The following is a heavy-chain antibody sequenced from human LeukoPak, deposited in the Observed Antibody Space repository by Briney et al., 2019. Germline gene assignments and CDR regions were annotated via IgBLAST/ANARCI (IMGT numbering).Heavy chain of an antibody. CDR3: ARVDWYEGLDY. D-gene: IGHD2-21*01. V-gene: IGHV4-4*02. CDR2: IYHSGST. CDR1: GGSSRSNNW. Sequence: SETLSLTCAVSGGSSRSNNWCSWVRQPPGKGLEWLGEIYHSGSTNDNPSLKSRVTISVDKSNNQFSLKLSSVTAADTAVYYCARVDWYEGLDYWGQGALVTVSS. J-gene: IGHJ4*02.